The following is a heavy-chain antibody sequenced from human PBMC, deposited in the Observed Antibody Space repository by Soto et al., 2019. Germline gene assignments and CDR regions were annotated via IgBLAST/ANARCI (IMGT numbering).Heavy chain of an antibody. CDR3: ATAIAAASHPHPIFYPYMDV. CDR2: INPSGGST. D-gene: IGHD6-13*01. V-gene: IGHV1-46*03. Sequence: ASVKVSCKASGYTFTSYYMHWLRQAPGQGLEWMGIINPSGGSTSYAQKFQGRVTMTRDTSTSTVYMELSSLRSEDTAVYYCATAIAAASHPHPIFYPYMDVWGKGTTVTVSS. CDR1: GYTFTSYY. J-gene: IGHJ6*03.